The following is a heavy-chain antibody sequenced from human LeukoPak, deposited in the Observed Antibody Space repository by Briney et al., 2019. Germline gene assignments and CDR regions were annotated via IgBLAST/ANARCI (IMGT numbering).Heavy chain of an antibody. V-gene: IGHV3-74*01. CDR2: INSDGSST. CDR1: GFTFSNYW. D-gene: IGHD3-9*01. J-gene: IGHJ4*02. Sequence: GGSLRLSCAASGFTFSNYWRHWVRQAPGKGLVWVSRINSDGSSTRYADSVKGRFTISRDNAKNTLYLQMNSLRAEDTAVYYCTRELDSLPTLDYWGQGTLVTVSP. CDR3: TRELDSLPTLDY.